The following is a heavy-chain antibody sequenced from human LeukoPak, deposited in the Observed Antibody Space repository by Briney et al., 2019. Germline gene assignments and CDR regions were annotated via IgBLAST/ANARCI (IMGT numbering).Heavy chain of an antibody. CDR3: AKEMVRGVIDY. CDR2: ISYDGSSK. J-gene: IGHJ4*02. V-gene: IGHV3-30*18. CDR1: GFTFSSYG. D-gene: IGHD3-10*01. Sequence: GGSLRLSCAASGFTFSSYGMHWVRQAPGKGLEWVAVISYDGSSKYYADSVKGRFTISRDNSKNTLYLQMNSLRAEDTAVYYCAKEMVRGVIDYWGQGTLVTVSS.